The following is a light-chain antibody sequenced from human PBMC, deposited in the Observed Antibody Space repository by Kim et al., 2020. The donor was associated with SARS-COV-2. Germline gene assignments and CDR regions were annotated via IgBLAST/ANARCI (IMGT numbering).Light chain of an antibody. CDR1: QSFSNY. J-gene: IGKJ4*01. V-gene: IGKV3-11*01. CDR3: QQRTSALT. CDR2: DAS. Sequence: EIVLTQSPATLSLSPGERATLSCRASQSFSNYLAWYQQKPGQAPRLLIYDASNRATGIPARFSGSGFGTDFTLTISSLETEDFAVYYCQQRTSALTFGGGTKVEIK.